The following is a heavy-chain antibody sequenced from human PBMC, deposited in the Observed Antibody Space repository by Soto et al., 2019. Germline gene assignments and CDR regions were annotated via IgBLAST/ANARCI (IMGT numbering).Heavy chain of an antibody. D-gene: IGHD2-8*01. CDR2: INPESGGT. J-gene: IGHJ6*02. V-gene: IGHV1-2*04. CDR1: GYSFTDYH. CDR3: ARGDSTDCSNGVCSFFYYHDMDV. Sequence: AASVKVSCKASGYSFTDYHIHWVRQAPGQGLEWLGRINPESGGTSTAQKFQGWVTMTTDTSISTASMELTRLTSDDTAIYYCARGDSTDCSNGVCSFFYYHDMDVCGQGTTVTVSS.